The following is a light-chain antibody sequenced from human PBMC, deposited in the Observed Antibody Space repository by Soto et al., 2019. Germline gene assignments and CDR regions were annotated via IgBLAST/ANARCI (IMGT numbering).Light chain of an antibody. Sequence: EIVLTQSPDTLSLSPGESATLSCRASQSVSSYLAWYQQKPGQAPRLLIYDASSRATGIPDRFSGGGSGTDFTLTISRLEPEDFAVYYCQQFSSYPLTFGGGTKWIS. CDR3: QQFSSYPLT. CDR2: DAS. J-gene: IGKJ4*01. CDR1: QSVSSY. V-gene: IGKV3-20*01.